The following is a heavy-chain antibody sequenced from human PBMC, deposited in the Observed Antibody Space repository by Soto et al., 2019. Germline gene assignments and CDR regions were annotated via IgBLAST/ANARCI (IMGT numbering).Heavy chain of an antibody. CDR2: IYYSGST. CDR3: ARDLIQLWSPYFDY. Sequence: SETLSLTCTVSGGSISSGDYYWSWIRQPPGKGLEWIGYIYYSGSTYYNPSLKSRVTISVDTSKNQFSLKLSSVTAADTAVYFCARDLIQLWSPYFDYWGQGTLVTVSS. D-gene: IGHD5-18*01. J-gene: IGHJ4*02. V-gene: IGHV4-30-4*01. CDR1: GGSISSGDYY.